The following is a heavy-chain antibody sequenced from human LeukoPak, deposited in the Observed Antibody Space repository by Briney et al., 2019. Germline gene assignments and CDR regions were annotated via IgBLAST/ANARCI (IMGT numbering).Heavy chain of an antibody. CDR2: IYYSGST. D-gene: IGHD3-10*01. CDR3: ARDERYGSGSYYNGWFDP. Sequence: SETLSLTCTVSGGSISSYYWSWIRQPPGKGLEWIGYIYYSGSTNYNPSLKSRVTISVDTSKNQFSLKLSSVTAADTAMYYCARDERYGSGSYYNGWFDPWGQGTLVTVSS. V-gene: IGHV4-59*12. CDR1: GGSISSYY. J-gene: IGHJ5*02.